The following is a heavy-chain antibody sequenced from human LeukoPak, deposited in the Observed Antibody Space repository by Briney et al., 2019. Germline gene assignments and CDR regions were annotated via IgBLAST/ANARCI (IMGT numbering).Heavy chain of an antibody. J-gene: IGHJ5*02. V-gene: IGHV4-59*01. CDR1: GGSISRDY. CDR2: ILYSGTT. D-gene: IGHD3-3*01. CDR3: ARASYDFWSGYPVGWFDP. Sequence: SETLSLTCTVSGGSISRDYWSWIRQPPGKGLEWIGYILYSGTTTDYNPSLKSRVVISVDTSKSQFSLKLSSVTAADTAVYYCARASYDFWSGYPVGWFDPWGQGTLVTVSS.